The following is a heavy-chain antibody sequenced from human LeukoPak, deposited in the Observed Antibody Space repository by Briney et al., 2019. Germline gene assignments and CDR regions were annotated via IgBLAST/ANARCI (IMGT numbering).Heavy chain of an antibody. Sequence: SETLSLTCAVYGGSFSGYHWSWIRQPPGKGLEWIGEINHSGSTNYNPSLKSRVTISVDTSKNQFSLKLSSVTAADTAVYYCVRLAYYYDSSGYPSDYWGQGTLVTVSS. D-gene: IGHD3-22*01. V-gene: IGHV4-34*01. CDR2: INHSGST. J-gene: IGHJ4*02. CDR1: GGSFSGYH. CDR3: VRLAYYYDSSGYPSDY.